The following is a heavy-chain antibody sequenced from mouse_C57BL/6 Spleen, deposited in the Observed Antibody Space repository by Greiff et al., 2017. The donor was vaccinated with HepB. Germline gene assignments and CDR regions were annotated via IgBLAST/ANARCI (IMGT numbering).Heavy chain of an antibody. CDR1: GYTFTSYW. CDR3: AISIYDDYSWFAY. D-gene: IGHD2-4*01. V-gene: IGHV1-7*01. CDR2: INPGSGYT. J-gene: IGHJ3*01. Sequence: QVQLQQSGAELAKPGASVKLSCKASGYTFTSYWMPWVNQRPGQGLEWIGYINPGSGYTKDNQKFKEKATLTADKSYSTAYMQLSSLTYEDSAFDYCAISIYDDYSWFAYWGQGTLVTVSA.